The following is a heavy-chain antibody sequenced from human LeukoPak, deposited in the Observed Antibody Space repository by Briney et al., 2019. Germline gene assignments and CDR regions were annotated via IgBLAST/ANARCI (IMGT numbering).Heavy chain of an antibody. J-gene: IGHJ5*02. V-gene: IGHV4-34*01. CDR3: ARSGSGSLNWFDP. D-gene: IGHD3-10*01. Sequence: SETLSLTCAVYGGSFSGYYWSWIRQPPGKGLEWIGEINHSVSTNYNPSLKSRVTISVDTSKNQFSLKLSSVTAADTAVYYCARSGSGSLNWFDPWGQGTLVTVSS. CDR1: GGSFSGYY. CDR2: INHSVST.